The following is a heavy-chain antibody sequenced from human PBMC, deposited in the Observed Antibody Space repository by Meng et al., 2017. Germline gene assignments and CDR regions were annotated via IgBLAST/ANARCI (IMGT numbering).Heavy chain of an antibody. CDR3: ARSHVLLWFGEDLDY. V-gene: IGHV1-3*01. Sequence: QVQLVQSGAEVKKPGASVKVSCKASGYTFTSYAMHWVRQAPGQRLEWMGWINAGNGNTEYSQKFQGRVTITRDTSASTAYMELSSLRSEDTAVYYCARSHVLLWFGEDLDYWGQGTLVTVSS. CDR1: GYTFTSYA. J-gene: IGHJ4*02. CDR2: INAGNGNT. D-gene: IGHD3-10*01.